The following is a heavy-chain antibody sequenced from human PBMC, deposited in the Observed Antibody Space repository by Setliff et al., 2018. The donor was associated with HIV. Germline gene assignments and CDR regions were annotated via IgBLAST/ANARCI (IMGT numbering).Heavy chain of an antibody. J-gene: IGHJ4*02. V-gene: IGHV4-59*01. D-gene: IGHD3-10*01. CDR3: ARDRYAGEIDY. CDR1: GGSISSYY. CDR2: IYYSGST. Sequence: SETLSLTCTVSGGSISSYYWSWIRQPPGKGLEWIGYIYYSGSTNYNPSPKSRVTISVDTSKNQFSLKLSSVTAADTAVYYCARDRYAGEIDYWGQGTLVTVTS.